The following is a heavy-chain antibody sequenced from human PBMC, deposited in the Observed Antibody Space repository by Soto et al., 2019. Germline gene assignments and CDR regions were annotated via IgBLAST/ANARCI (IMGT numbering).Heavy chain of an antibody. J-gene: IGHJ6*02. V-gene: IGHV3-48*02. CDR1: GFTFSSYS. D-gene: IGHD6-19*01. CDR3: ARDGQLPIAVAGTGSYYYYGMDV. Sequence: EVQLVESGGVLVQPGGSLRLSCAASGFTFSSYSMNWVRQAPGKGLEWVSYISSSSSTIYYADSVKGRFTISRDNAKNSLYLKMNSLRDEDTAVYYCARDGQLPIAVAGTGSYYYYGMDVWGQGTTVTVSS. CDR2: ISSSSSTI.